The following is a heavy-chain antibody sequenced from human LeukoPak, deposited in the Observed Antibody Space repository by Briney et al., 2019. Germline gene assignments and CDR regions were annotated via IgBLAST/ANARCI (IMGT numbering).Heavy chain of an antibody. J-gene: IGHJ4*02. CDR2: ISYDGSNK. D-gene: IGHD3-22*01. V-gene: IGHV3-30-3*01. CDR1: GFTFSSYP. Sequence: GGSLRLSCAASGFTFSSYPMHWVRQAPGKGLEWVAVISYDGSNKYYADSVKGRFTISRDNSKNTLYLQMNSLRAEDTAVFYCARAPPPSDSGGYYLGYYFDYWGQGTLVTVSS. CDR3: ARAPPPSDSGGYYLGYYFDY.